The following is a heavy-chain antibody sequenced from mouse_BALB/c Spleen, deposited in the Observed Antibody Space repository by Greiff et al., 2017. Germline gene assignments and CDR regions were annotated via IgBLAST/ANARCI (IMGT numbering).Heavy chain of an antibody. V-gene: IGHV3-2*02. Sequence: EVKVEESGPGLVKPSQSLSLTCTVTGYSITSDYAWNWIRQFPGNKLEWMGYISYSGSTSYNPSLKSRISITRDTSKNQFFLQLNSVTTEDTATYYCARSGGYYGFYAMDYWGQGTSVTVSS. D-gene: IGHD1-1*01. CDR2: ISYSGST. CDR3: ARSGGYYGFYAMDY. CDR1: GYSITSDYA. J-gene: IGHJ4*01.